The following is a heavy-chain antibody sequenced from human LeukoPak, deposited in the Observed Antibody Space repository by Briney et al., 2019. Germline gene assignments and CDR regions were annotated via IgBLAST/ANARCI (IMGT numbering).Heavy chain of an antibody. D-gene: IGHD6-13*01. CDR1: GYTFTGYY. Sequence: GASVKVSCKASGYTFTGYYMHWVRQAPGQGLEWMGWINPNSGGTNYAQKFQGRVTMTRDTSISTAYMELSRLSSDDTAVYYCARVGYSGNWYRWFDPWGQGTLVTVSS. CDR2: INPNSGGT. CDR3: ARVGYSGNWYRWFDP. J-gene: IGHJ5*02. V-gene: IGHV1-2*02.